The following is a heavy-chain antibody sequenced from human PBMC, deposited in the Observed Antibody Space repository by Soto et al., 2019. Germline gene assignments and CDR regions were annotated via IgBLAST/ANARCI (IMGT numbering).Heavy chain of an antibody. D-gene: IGHD3-22*01. CDR3: AREDESRGHAGTFHH. V-gene: IGHV3-30-3*01. Sequence: QVQLVESGGGVVQPGRSLRLSCAASGFTFSNYVIHWVRQAPGKGLEWVALIPSRAGDNKKYADSVKGRFTISRDNSKNTLSVQMDSLRVEDTAVYDCAREDESRGHAGTFHHWGQGTQVTVSS. CDR1: GFTFSNYV. J-gene: IGHJ1*01. CDR2: IPSRAGDNK.